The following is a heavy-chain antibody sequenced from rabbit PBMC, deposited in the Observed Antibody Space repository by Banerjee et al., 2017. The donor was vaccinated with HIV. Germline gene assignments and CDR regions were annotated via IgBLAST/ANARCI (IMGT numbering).Heavy chain of an antibody. CDR3: ARGDYIYGYGGYAYARYYYGMDL. CDR2: INTSSGNT. V-gene: IGHV1S40*01. Sequence: QSLEESGGDLVKPEGSLTLTCTASGFSFTNKYVMCWVRQAPGKGLQWIACINTSSGNTVYANWAKGRFTISRTSSTTVTLQMTSLTAADTATYFCARGDYIYGYGGYAYARYYYGMDLWGPGTLVTVS. J-gene: IGHJ6*01. D-gene: IGHD6-1*01. CDR1: GFSFTNKYV.